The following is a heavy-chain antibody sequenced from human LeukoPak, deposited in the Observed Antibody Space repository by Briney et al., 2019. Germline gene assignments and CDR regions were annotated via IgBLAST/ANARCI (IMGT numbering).Heavy chain of an antibody. D-gene: IGHD6-19*01. CDR3: ARVMGSSGWYLDDAFDI. CDR2: INPNSGGT. V-gene: IGHV1-2*02. J-gene: IGHJ3*02. CDR1: GYTFTGYY. Sequence: ASVKVSCKASGYTFTGYYMHWVRQAPGQGLEWMGWINPNSGGTNYAQKFQGRVTMTRDTSISTAYMELSRLRSDDTAVYYCARVMGSSGWYLDDAFDIWGQGTMDTVSS.